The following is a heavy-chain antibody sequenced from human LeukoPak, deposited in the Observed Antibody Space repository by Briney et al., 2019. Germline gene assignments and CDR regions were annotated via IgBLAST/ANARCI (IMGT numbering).Heavy chain of an antibody. CDR1: GGSISSYY. CDR2: IYYSGST. Sequence: SETLSLTCTVSGGSISSYYWSWIRQPPGKGLEWIGYIYYSGSTNYNPSLKSRVTISVDTSKNQFSLQLNSVTPEDTAVYYCARESIAAAGGFDYWGQGTLVTVSS. D-gene: IGHD6-13*01. J-gene: IGHJ4*02. V-gene: IGHV4-59*12. CDR3: ARESIAAAGGFDY.